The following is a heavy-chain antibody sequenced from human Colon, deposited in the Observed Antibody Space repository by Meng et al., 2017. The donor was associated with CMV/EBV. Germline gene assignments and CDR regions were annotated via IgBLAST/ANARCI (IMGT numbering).Heavy chain of an antibody. Sequence: QVRLVHAGGSLVEPGESLRLFCAASGFIFSDYYMTWIREAPGKGLEWVSYISPTGSDTNYADSVRGRFTISRDNAKNSLFLQMSSLTAEDTAVYYCVKGHTMINPWGQGTLDTVSS. CDR3: VKGHTMINP. CDR2: ISPTGSDT. V-gene: IGHV3-11*05. CDR1: GFIFSDYY. J-gene: IGHJ5*02. D-gene: IGHD3-16*01.